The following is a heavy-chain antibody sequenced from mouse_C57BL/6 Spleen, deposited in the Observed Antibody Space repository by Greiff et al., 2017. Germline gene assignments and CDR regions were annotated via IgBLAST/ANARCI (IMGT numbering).Heavy chain of an antibody. V-gene: IGHV1-64*01. Sequence: QVQLQQPGAELVKPGASVKLSCKASGYTFTSYWMHWVKQRPGQGLEWIGMIHPNSGSTNYNEKFKSKATLTVDKSSSTAYMHLSSLTSEDSAVXYCERENYCRSSPDYWGQGTTLTVSS. J-gene: IGHJ2*01. CDR1: GYTFTSYW. CDR3: ERENYCRSSPDY. D-gene: IGHD1-1*01. CDR2: IHPNSGST.